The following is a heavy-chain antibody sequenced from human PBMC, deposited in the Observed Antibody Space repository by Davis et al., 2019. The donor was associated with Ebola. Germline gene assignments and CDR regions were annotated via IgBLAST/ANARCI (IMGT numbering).Heavy chain of an antibody. V-gene: IGHV3-66*01. Sequence: PGGSLRLSCAASGFTVSSNYMSWVRQAPGKGLEWVSVIYSGGSTYYADSVKGRFTISSDNSKNTLYLQMNSLRAEDTAVYYCARDRGREYYYGSGSYYYYYGMDVWGQGTTVTVSS. D-gene: IGHD3-10*01. CDR1: GFTVSSNY. CDR2: IYSGGST. CDR3: ARDRGREYYYGSGSYYYYYGMDV. J-gene: IGHJ6*02.